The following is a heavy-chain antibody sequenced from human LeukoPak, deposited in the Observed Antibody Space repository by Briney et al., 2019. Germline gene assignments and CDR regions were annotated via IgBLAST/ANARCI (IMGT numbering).Heavy chain of an antibody. Sequence: SETLSLTCIVSGDSISSYYWTWIRQPPGKGLEWIGYIYYSGSTNYNPSLKSRVTISVDTSKNQFSLKLSSVTAADTAVYYCAREPDYDSSGSDAFDIWGQGTMVTVSS. V-gene: IGHV4-59*01. CDR2: IYYSGST. D-gene: IGHD3-22*01. CDR3: AREPDYDSSGSDAFDI. J-gene: IGHJ3*02. CDR1: GDSISSYY.